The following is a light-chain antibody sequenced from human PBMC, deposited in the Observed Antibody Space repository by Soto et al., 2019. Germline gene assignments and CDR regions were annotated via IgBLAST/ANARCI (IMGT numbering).Light chain of an antibody. Sequence: EIVLTQSPATLSLSPGERATLSCRASQSISSHLAWYQQKPGQAPRLLIYDASNRATGIPARFSGSGSGTDFTPTVSSLEPGDFAVYYCQQRSNWPLTFGGGTKVDIK. V-gene: IGKV3-11*01. CDR1: QSISSH. J-gene: IGKJ4*01. CDR3: QQRSNWPLT. CDR2: DAS.